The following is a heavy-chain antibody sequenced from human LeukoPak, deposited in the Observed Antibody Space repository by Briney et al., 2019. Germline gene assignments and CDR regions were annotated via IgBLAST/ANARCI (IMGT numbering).Heavy chain of an antibody. V-gene: IGHV4-59*05. CDR1: GGSISSYY. D-gene: IGHD3-3*01. CDR2: IFYSGST. J-gene: IGHJ4*02. Sequence: SETLSLTCTVSGGSISSYYWSWIRQPPGKGLEWIGSIFYSGSTYYNPSLKSRVTISVDTSKNQFSLKLISVTAADTAVYYCARQSGEWLSDYWGQGTLVTVSS. CDR3: ARQSGEWLSDY.